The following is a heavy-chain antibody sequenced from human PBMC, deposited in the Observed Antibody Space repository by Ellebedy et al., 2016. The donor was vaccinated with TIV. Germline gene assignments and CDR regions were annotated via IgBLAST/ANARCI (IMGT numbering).Heavy chain of an antibody. Sequence: SETLSLXCAVYVGSFSEYYWNWIRQPPGKGLEWIGEINHRGSTNYNSSLRSRVTMSVDTSKNQFSLKLSSVTAADTAVYHCARYFDPYLDYWGQGIMVTVSS. CDR3: ARYFDPYLDY. V-gene: IGHV4-34*10. J-gene: IGHJ4*02. D-gene: IGHD3-9*01. CDR1: VGSFSEYY. CDR2: INHRGST.